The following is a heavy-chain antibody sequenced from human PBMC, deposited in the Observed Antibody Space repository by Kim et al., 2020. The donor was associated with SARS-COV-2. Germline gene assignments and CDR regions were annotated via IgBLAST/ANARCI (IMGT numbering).Heavy chain of an antibody. D-gene: IGHD6-19*01. J-gene: IGHJ5*01. V-gene: IGHV3-23*01. CDR3: AKEGGTGWYPDNNWFDA. Sequence: GGSLRLSCVASGFTFTESAMSWVRLAPGTGLEWVSTISNSAGSTYYADSVRGRFTISRDNSKNTVYLQMNSLRVDDTALYLCAKEGGTGWYPDNNWFDA. CDR1: GFTFTESA. CDR2: ISNSAGST.